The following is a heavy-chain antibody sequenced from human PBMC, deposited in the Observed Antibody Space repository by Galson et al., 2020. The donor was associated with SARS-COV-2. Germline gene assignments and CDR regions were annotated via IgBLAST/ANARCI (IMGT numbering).Heavy chain of an antibody. CDR2: INPGSGGA. D-gene: IGHD5-12*01. V-gene: IGHV1-2*02. CDR1: GYTFIDFY. Sequence: ASVKVSCKASGYTFIDFYIHWVRQAPGQGLEWLGWINPGSGGAYYALDFQGRVTMTRDTSITTAYMELTRLNFDDTAVYFCARGGNIVAEPLDNWGQGTLVTVSS. CDR3: ARGGNIVAEPLDN. J-gene: IGHJ4*02.